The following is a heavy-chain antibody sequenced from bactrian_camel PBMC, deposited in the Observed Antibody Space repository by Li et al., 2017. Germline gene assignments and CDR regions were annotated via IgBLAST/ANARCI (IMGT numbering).Heavy chain of an antibody. CDR2: IDSDGSS. CDR1: GYTDSSNC. D-gene: IGHD1*01. J-gene: IGHJ4*01. Sequence: VQLVESGGGSVQAGGSLNLSCVASGYTDSSNCIAWFRQAPGQARERVAAIDSDGSSSYADSVKGRFTISKDSAKNTLYLQMNSLKPEDTAIYYCAARDRETCGSNWDALSKWAYWGQGTQVTVS. CDR3: AARDRETCGSNWDALSKWAY. V-gene: IGHV3S42*01.